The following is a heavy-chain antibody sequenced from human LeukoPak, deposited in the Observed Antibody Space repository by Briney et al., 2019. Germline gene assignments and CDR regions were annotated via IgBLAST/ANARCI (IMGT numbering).Heavy chain of an antibody. D-gene: IGHD3-10*01. CDR3: ARDLSQFGAPPGHIWFDP. CDR2: IYTSGST. Sequence: SETLSLTCTVSGGPISSYYWSWIRQPAGKGLEWIGRIYTSGSTNYNPSLKSRVTMSVDTSKNQFSLKLSSVTAADTAVYYCARDLSQFGAPPGHIWFDPWGQGTLVTVSS. J-gene: IGHJ5*02. CDR1: GGPISSYY. V-gene: IGHV4-4*07.